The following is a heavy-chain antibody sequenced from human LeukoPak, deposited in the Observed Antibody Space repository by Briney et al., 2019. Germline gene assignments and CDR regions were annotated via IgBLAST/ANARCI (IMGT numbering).Heavy chain of an antibody. V-gene: IGHV4-30-4*08. CDR2: IYYSGST. J-gene: IGHJ6*03. CDR1: GGSISSGDYY. D-gene: IGHD2-2*01. Sequence: SQTLSLTCTVSGGSISSGDYYWSWIRQPPGKGLEWIGYIYYSGSTYYNPSLKSRVTMSVDTSTNQFSLKLSFVTAADTAVYYCARQYDSYFYYYLDLWGTGTTVTVSS. CDR3: ARQYDSYFYYYLDL.